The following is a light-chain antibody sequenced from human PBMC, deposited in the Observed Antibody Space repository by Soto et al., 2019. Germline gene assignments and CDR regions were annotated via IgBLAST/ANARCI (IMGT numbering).Light chain of an antibody. Sequence: IVLTQSPATLSLSPGERATLSCRASQSVSSYLAWYQQKPGQAPRLLIYDASNRATCIPARFSGSGSGTDFTLTISSLEPEDFAVYYCQQRSNVLTFGGGTKVEIK. CDR3: QQRSNVLT. CDR1: QSVSSY. CDR2: DAS. J-gene: IGKJ4*01. V-gene: IGKV3-11*01.